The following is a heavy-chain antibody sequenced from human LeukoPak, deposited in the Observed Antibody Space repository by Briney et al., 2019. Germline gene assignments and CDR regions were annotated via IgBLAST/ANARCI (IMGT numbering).Heavy chain of an antibody. V-gene: IGHV4-39*07. CDR2: IYYSGST. CDR1: GGPISSSSYY. Sequence: SETLSLTCTVSGGPISSSSYYWGWIRQPPGKGLEWIGSIYYSGSTYYNPSLKSRVTMSVDTSKNQFSLKLSSVTAADTAVYYCARDGALLGATPFDYWGQGTLVTASS. D-gene: IGHD1-26*01. CDR3: ARDGALLGATPFDY. J-gene: IGHJ4*02.